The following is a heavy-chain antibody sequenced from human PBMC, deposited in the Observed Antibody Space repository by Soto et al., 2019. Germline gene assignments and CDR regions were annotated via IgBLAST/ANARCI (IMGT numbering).Heavy chain of an antibody. Sequence: GESLKISCAASGFTFSSYAMYWVRQAPGKGLEWVSAISGSGGSTYYADSVKGRFTISRDNSKNTLYLQMNSLRAEDTAVYYCAKDGPGTGERYSYYGMDVWGQGTTVTVSS. CDR3: AKDGPGTGERYSYYGMDV. CDR1: GFTFSSYA. J-gene: IGHJ6*02. D-gene: IGHD2-8*02. V-gene: IGHV3-23*01. CDR2: ISGSGGST.